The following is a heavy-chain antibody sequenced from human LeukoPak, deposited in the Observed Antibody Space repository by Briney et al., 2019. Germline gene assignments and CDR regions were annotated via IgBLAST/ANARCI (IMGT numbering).Heavy chain of an antibody. Sequence: GGSLRLSCAASGFTFDDYGLSWVRLAPGKGLEWVSTINWNGGSTGYADSVKGRFTISRDNAKTSLYLQMNSLRAEDTALYYCARVSDISVAAYFDYWGQGTLVTVSS. V-gene: IGHV3-20*04. CDR2: INWNGGST. J-gene: IGHJ4*02. CDR3: ARVSDISVAAYFDY. CDR1: GFTFDDYG. D-gene: IGHD6-19*01.